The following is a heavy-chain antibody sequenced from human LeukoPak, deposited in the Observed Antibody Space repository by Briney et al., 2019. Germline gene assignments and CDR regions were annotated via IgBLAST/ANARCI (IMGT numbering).Heavy chain of an antibody. V-gene: IGHV3-48*01. CDR1: GFTFSSYS. CDR3: ARGSGSYSFNLLGFDP. CDR2: ISSSSSTI. D-gene: IGHD1-26*01. Sequence: GGSLRLSCAASGFTFSSYSLNWVRQAPGRGLEWVSYISSSSSTIYYADSVKGRFTISRDNAKNSLYLQTNSLRAEDTAVYYCARGSGSYSFNLLGFDPWGQGTLVTVSS. J-gene: IGHJ5*02.